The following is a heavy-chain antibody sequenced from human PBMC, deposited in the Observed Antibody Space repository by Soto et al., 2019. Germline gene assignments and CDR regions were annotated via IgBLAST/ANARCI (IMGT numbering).Heavy chain of an antibody. CDR1: GYTFTSYD. D-gene: IGHD3-3*01. Sequence: ASVKVSCKASGYTFTSYDINWVRQATGQGLEWMGWMNPNSGNTGYAQKFQGRVTMTRNTSISTAYMELSSLRSEDTAVYYCARTNFGVVIHSSPEATDPNYYYYYYMDVWGKGTTVTVSS. V-gene: IGHV1-8*01. CDR3: ARTNFGVVIHSSPEATDPNYYYYYYMDV. CDR2: MNPNSGNT. J-gene: IGHJ6*03.